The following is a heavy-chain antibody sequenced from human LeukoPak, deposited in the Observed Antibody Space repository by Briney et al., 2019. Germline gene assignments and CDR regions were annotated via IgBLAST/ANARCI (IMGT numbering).Heavy chain of an antibody. CDR3: ARFPAYDFWSGYYDY. V-gene: IGHV3-20*01. Sequence: PGGSLRLSCAASGFTFDDYGMSWVRQAPGKGLEWVSGINWNGGSTGYADSVKGRFTISRDNAKNSLYLQMNSLRAEDTALYHCARFPAYDFWSGYYDYWGQGTLVTVSS. CDR2: INWNGGST. D-gene: IGHD3-3*01. CDR1: GFTFDDYG. J-gene: IGHJ4*02.